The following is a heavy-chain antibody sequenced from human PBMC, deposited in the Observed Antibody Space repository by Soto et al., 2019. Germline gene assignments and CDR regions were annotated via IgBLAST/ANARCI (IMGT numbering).Heavy chain of an antibody. CDR2: ISGSGDRT. CDR1: GFSFSSYH. D-gene: IGHD2-21*02. J-gene: IGHJ6*02. CDR3: ANIFLVTAYYWYGLDV. V-gene: IGHV3-23*01. Sequence: PGGSLRLSCAASGFSFSSYHMDWVRQAPGKGLESVSSISGSGDRTYYIDSVKGRFTVSRDNSKNILYLQMNSLRAEDSAVYYCANIFLVTAYYWYGLDVWGHGITVYVS.